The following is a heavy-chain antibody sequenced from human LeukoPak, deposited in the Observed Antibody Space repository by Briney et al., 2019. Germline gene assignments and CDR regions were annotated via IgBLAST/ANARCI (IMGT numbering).Heavy chain of an antibody. Sequence: SETLSLTCTVSGGSISSSSYYWGWIRQPPGKGLEWIGSIYYSGSTYYNPSLKSRVTISVDTSKNQFSLKLSSVTAADTAVYYCARDLRRQLWLRDAFDIWGQGTMVTVSS. CDR1: GGSISSSSYY. J-gene: IGHJ3*02. CDR3: ARDLRRQLWLRDAFDI. D-gene: IGHD5-18*01. CDR2: IYYSGST. V-gene: IGHV4-39*07.